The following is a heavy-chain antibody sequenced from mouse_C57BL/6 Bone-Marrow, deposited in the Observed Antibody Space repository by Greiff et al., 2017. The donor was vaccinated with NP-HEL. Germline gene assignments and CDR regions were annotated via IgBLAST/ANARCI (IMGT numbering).Heavy chain of an antibody. CDR1: GFNIKDDY. CDR3: TTWLHWYFDV. J-gene: IGHJ1*03. CDR2: IDPENGDT. V-gene: IGHV14-4*01. Sequence: VQLKQSGAELVRPGASVKLSCTASGFNIKDDYMHWVKQRPEQGLEWIGWIDPENGDTDYASKFQGKATITADTSSNTAYLQLSSLTSEDTAVYYCTTWLHWYFDVWGTGTTVTVSS. D-gene: IGHD2-2*01.